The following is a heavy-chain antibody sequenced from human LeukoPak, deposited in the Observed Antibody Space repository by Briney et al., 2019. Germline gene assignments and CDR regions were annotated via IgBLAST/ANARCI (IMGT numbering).Heavy chain of an antibody. Sequence: GGSLRLSCAASGFTFSSYVMHWVRQAPGKGLEWVAVISYDGSNKYYADSVKGRFTISRDNSKNTLYLQMNSLRAEDTAVYYCASGVSGYYYIDYWGQGTLVTVSS. CDR3: ASGVSGYYYIDY. V-gene: IGHV3-30-3*01. J-gene: IGHJ4*02. CDR2: ISYDGSNK. CDR1: GFTFSSYV. D-gene: IGHD3-22*01.